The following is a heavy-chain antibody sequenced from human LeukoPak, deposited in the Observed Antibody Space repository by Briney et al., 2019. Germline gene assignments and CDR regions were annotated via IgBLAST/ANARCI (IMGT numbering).Heavy chain of an antibody. V-gene: IGHV4-59*12. CDR2: IYYSGST. D-gene: IGHD6-13*01. CDR3: AREAIAAAGTPFDY. J-gene: IGHJ4*02. Sequence: SETLSLTCTVSGGSISSYYWSWIRQPPGKGLEWIGYIYYSGSTNYNPSLKSRVTISVDTSKNQFSLKLSSVTAADTAVYYCAREAIAAAGTPFDYWGQGTLVTVSS. CDR1: GGSISSYY.